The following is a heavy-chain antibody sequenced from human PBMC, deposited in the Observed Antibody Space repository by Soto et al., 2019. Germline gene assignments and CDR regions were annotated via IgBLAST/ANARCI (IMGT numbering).Heavy chain of an antibody. D-gene: IGHD5-12*01. Sequence: ASVKVSCKASGYIFTGYYMHWVRQAPGQGLEWMGWINPNTRGTHSAQRFQGRVTMTRDTSISTAYMELSSLRHDDSAVYYCAPDRYSGYNSQFDYWGQGTLVTVSS. CDR3: APDRYSGYNSQFDY. CDR2: INPNTRGT. V-gene: IGHV1-2*02. J-gene: IGHJ4*02. CDR1: GYIFTGYY.